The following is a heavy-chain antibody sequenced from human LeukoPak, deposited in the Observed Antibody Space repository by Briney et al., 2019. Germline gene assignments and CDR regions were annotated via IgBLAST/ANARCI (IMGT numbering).Heavy chain of an antibody. CDR1: GYTFTSYA. J-gene: IGHJ4*02. CDR2: LNAGNGNT. Sequence: GASVKVSCKASGYTFTSYAMHWVRQAPGQRLEWMGWLNAGNGNTKYSQKFQGRVTITRDTSASTAYMELSSLRSEDTAVYYCARDPAGHCTNGVCGYFDYWGQGTLVTVSS. V-gene: IGHV1-3*01. CDR3: ARDPAGHCTNGVCGYFDY. D-gene: IGHD2-8*01.